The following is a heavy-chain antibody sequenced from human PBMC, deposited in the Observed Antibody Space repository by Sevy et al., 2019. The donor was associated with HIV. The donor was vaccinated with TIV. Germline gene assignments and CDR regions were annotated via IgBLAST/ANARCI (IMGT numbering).Heavy chain of an antibody. Sequence: SETLSLTCTVSGGSISSSSYYWGWIRQPPGKGLEWIGSIYYSGSTYYNPSLKSRVTISVDTSKNQFSLKLSPVTAADTAVYYCARLPRTSIAAAGTGNAKFDPWGQGTLVTVSS. CDR3: ARLPRTSIAAAGTGNAKFDP. V-gene: IGHV4-39*01. J-gene: IGHJ5*02. CDR2: IYYSGST. D-gene: IGHD6-13*01. CDR1: GGSISSSSYY.